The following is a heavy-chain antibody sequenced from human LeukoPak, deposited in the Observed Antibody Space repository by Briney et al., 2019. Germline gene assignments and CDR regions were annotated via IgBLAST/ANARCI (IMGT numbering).Heavy chain of an antibody. D-gene: IGHD6-19*01. CDR1: QFMFSNYG. CDR2: ISHDGAGT. V-gene: IGHV3-23*01. Sequence: GGTLRLSCAASQFMFSNYGMSWVRQAPGKGLEWVSSISHDGAGTYYADSLEGRITISRDNSKNMLYLQMYSLRVEDTAIYYCARDLVGGRYFPHYFYMDVWGKGTTVTISS. J-gene: IGHJ6*03. CDR3: ARDLVGGRYFPHYFYMDV.